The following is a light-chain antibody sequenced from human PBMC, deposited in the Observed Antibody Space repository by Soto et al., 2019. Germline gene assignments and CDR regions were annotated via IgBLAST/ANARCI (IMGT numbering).Light chain of an antibody. Sequence: QSVLTQPASVSDSPGQSITISCTGTSSDVGGSNFVSWYQQHPGKPPKLIIYDVANRPSGVSNRFSGSKSGSTASLIISRLQTEDEADYYCVSYTSSTTYVFGTGIKVTV. CDR2: DVA. J-gene: IGLJ1*01. CDR1: SSDVGGSNF. CDR3: VSYTSSTTYV. V-gene: IGLV2-14*03.